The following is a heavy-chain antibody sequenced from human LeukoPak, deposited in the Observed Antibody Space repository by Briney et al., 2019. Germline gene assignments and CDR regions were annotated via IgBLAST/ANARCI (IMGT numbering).Heavy chain of an antibody. CDR3: ARGGLFAYDLNS. D-gene: IGHD3-10*02. CDR2: IKGDGSSI. J-gene: IGHJ4*02. CDR1: GFSFTSYW. Sequence: PGGSLRLSCAASGFSFTSYWMHWVRQAPGKGLVWVSRIKGDGSSISYADSVEGRFTISRDNAKNTMYLQMISVRAEDTAVYSCARGGLFAYDLNSWGQGPLATASS. V-gene: IGHV3-74*01.